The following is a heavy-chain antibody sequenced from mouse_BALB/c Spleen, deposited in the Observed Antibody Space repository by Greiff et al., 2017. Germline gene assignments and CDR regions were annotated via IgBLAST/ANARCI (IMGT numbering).Heavy chain of an antibody. D-gene: IGHD1-1*01. V-gene: IGHV1S29*02. J-gene: IGHJ1*01. Sequence: VQLQQSGPELVKPGASVKISCKASGYTFTDYNMHWVKQSHGKSLEWIGYIYPYNGGTGYNQKFKSKATLTVDNSSSTAYMELRSLTSEDSAVYYCARDGSHWYFDVWGAGTTVTVSS. CDR1: GYTFTDYN. CDR3: ARDGSHWYFDV. CDR2: IYPYNGGT.